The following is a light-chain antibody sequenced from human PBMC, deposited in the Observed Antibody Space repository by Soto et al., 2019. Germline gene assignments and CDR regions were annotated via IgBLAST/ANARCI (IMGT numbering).Light chain of an antibody. CDR2: SDD. CDR3: QSYDSGLVGLI. CDR1: SSNIGSNA. Sequence: QSVLTQPPSASGTPGQRVTISCSGSSSNIGSNAVTWYQHFPGTAPKVLIYSDDQRPSGVPDRFSGSKSGTSASLAITGLQAEDEADYYCQSYDSGLVGLIFGAGTKLTVL. J-gene: IGLJ2*01. V-gene: IGLV1-44*01.